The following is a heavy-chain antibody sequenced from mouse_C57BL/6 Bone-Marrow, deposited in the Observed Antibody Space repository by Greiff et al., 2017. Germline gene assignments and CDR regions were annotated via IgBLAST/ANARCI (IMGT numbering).Heavy chain of an antibody. V-gene: IGHV1-15*01. D-gene: IGHD6-5*01. CDR2: IDPETGGT. J-gene: IGHJ4*01. CDR3: TRSYDYYAMDY. Sequence: VQLQQSGAELVRPGASVTLSCKASGYTFTDYEMHWVKQTPVHGLEWIGAIDPETGGTAYNQKFKGKAILTADKSSSTAYMELRSLTSEDSAVYYCTRSYDYYAMDYWGQGTSVTVSS. CDR1: GYTFTDYE.